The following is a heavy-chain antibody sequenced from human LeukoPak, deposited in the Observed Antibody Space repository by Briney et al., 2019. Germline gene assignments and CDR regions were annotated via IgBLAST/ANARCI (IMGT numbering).Heavy chain of an antibody. J-gene: IGHJ4*02. CDR3: ATIKSAAAAFDY. Sequence: ASVNLSCKVSGSTLTELSIQWVRQAPGKGLGWVGGFDPEDGETSYAQKFQGRVTMTEDTSTNTAYMELSSLRSEDTAVYYCATIKSAAAAFDYWGQGTLVTVSS. CDR2: FDPEDGET. D-gene: IGHD2-2*01. CDR1: GSTLTELS. V-gene: IGHV1-24*01.